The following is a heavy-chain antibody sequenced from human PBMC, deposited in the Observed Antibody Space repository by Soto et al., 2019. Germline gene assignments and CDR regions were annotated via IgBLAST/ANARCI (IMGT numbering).Heavy chain of an antibody. V-gene: IGHV4-34*01. CDR2: INHSGST. J-gene: IGHJ4*02. D-gene: IGHD6-19*01. CDR3: ARGGRGIAVAGLPLF. Sequence: PSETLSLTCAVYGGSFSGYYWSWIRQPPGKGLEWIGEINHSGSTNYNPSLKSRVTISVDTSKNQFSLKLSSVTAADTAVYYCARGGRGIAVAGLPLFWGQGTLVTSPQ. CDR1: GGSFSGYY.